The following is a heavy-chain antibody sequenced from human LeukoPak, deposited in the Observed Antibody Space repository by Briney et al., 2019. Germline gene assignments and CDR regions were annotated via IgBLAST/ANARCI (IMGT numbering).Heavy chain of an antibody. J-gene: IGHJ5*02. CDR3: GRANLGGRGKYNWFDP. D-gene: IGHD1-26*01. V-gene: IGHV4-59*01. Sequence: NPSETLSLTCTVSGGSISSYYWSWIRQPPGKGLEWIGYIYYSGSTNYNPSLKSRVTISVDTSKNQFSLKLSSVTAADTAVYYCGRANLGGRGKYNWFDPWGQGTLVTVSS. CDR2: IYYSGST. CDR1: GGSISSYY.